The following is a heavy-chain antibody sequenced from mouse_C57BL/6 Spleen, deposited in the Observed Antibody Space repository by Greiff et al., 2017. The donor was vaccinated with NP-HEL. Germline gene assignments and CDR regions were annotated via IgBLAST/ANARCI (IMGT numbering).Heavy chain of an antibody. CDR2: ISSGSSTI. D-gene: IGHD4-1*01. V-gene: IGHV5-17*01. Sequence: EVQVVESGGGLVKPGGSLKLSCAASGFTFSDYGMHWVRQAPEKGLEWVAYISSGSSTIYYADTVKGRFTISRDNAKNTLFLQMTSLRSEDTAMYYCARQVGRGAMDYWGQGTSVTVSS. CDR1: GFTFSDYG. CDR3: ARQVGRGAMDY. J-gene: IGHJ4*01.